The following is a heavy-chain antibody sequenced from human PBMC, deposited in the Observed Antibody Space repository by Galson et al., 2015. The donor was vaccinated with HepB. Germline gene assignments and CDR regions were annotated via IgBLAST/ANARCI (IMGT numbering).Heavy chain of an antibody. D-gene: IGHD2-15*01. V-gene: IGHV4-4*07. Sequence: ETLSLTCSVSGVSVTSYYWSWLRQPAGKGLEWIGRIYNSGSTNYHPSLKSRVSMSVDTSKNQVSLKLTSVTAADTALYYCARDAHYSGPSGEYDVHSTFDYGGQGTLVTVSS. CDR2: IYNSGST. CDR3: ARDAHYSGPSGEYDVHSTFDY. CDR1: GVSVTSYY. J-gene: IGHJ4*02.